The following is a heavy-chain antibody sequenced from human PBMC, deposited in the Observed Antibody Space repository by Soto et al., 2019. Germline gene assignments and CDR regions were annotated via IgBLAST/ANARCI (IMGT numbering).Heavy chain of an antibody. J-gene: IGHJ4*02. CDR1: GFIFSGSA. V-gene: IGHV3-73*02. D-gene: IGHD1-20*01. CDR3: ANLLGSGITVGSPFAC. CDR2: IRSKANNYAT. Sequence: EVQLVESGGGLVQPGGSLKLSCAASGFIFSGSAMHWVRQASGKGLEWVGRIRSKANNYATVYAASVKGRFTISRDDSKNTVYLQMDSLKTEDTAGYYCANLLGSGITVGSPFACWGQGTLVTVSS.